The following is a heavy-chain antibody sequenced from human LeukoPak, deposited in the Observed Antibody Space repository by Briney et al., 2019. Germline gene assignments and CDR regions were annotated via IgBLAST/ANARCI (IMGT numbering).Heavy chain of an antibody. Sequence: PGGSLRLSCAASGFTVSRHYMSWVRQAPGKGLEWVSLYSDGATYYADSVKGRFSISRDNSKNTLYLQIHSLRAEDTAVYYCARGGDIVVVVADYYFDYWGQGTLVTVSS. CDR2: YSDGAT. CDR3: ARGGDIVVVVADYYFDY. CDR1: GFTVSRHY. D-gene: IGHD2-15*01. V-gene: IGHV3-66*01. J-gene: IGHJ4*02.